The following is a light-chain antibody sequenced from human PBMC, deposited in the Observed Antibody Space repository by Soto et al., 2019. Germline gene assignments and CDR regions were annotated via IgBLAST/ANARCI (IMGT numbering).Light chain of an antibody. CDR1: QGISSW. J-gene: IGKJ4*01. V-gene: IGKV1-12*01. Sequence: DIQMTQSPSSVSASVGDRVTITCRASQGISSWLAWYQQKPGKAPKLLIYAASSLQSGGPSRISGSGAGAEFTLSISSRQPEDFATYCCQQANSFSALTFGGGTKVVIK. CDR3: QQANSFSALT. CDR2: AAS.